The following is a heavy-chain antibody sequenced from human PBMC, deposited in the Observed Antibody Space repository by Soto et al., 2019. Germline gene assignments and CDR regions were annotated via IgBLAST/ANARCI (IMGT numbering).Heavy chain of an antibody. CDR3: ARHSGVSGTLSYYFDH. J-gene: IGHJ4*02. CDR1: GGSISSGGYS. V-gene: IGHV4-30-2*01. Sequence: SETLSLTCAVSGGSISSGGYSWSWIRQPPGKGLEWIGYIYHSGSTYYNPSLKSRVTISVDRSKNQFSLKLSSVTAADTAVYYCARHSGVSGTLSYYFDHWGQGTLVTAPQ. D-gene: IGHD1-26*01. CDR2: IYHSGST.